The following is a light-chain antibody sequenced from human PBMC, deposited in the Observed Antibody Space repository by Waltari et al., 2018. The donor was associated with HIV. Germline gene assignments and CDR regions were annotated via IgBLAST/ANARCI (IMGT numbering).Light chain of an antibody. CDR2: SNN. Sequence: QSVLTQPPSASGTPGQRVTISCSGSRPNIGSNTVNWYQPLPGTAPKLLIYSNNQRPSGVPDRFSGSKSGTSASLAISGLQSEDEADYYCAAWDDSLNGPGVVFGGGTKLTVL. CDR3: AAWDDSLNGPGVV. V-gene: IGLV1-44*01. J-gene: IGLJ2*01. CDR1: RPNIGSNT.